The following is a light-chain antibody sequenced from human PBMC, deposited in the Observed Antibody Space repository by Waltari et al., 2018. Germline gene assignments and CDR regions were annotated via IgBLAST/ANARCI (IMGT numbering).Light chain of an antibody. Sequence: QSALTQSPSASGSPGQSVTISCTGTNSDVGTYNYVSWFQQHPGRAPQLLIYEVNKRPSGVPDRFSGSKSDNRASLTVSGLQADDEAVYHCSSYAGSNTLVFGGGTKLTVL. CDR2: EVN. CDR1: NSDVGTYNY. CDR3: SSYAGSNTLV. V-gene: IGLV2-8*01. J-gene: IGLJ2*01.